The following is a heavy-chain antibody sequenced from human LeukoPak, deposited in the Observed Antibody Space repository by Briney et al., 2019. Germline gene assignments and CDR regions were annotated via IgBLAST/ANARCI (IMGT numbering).Heavy chain of an antibody. Sequence: GGSLRLSCAASGFAFSNYAMSWVRQAPGKGLEWVSGITATGVNTFYADSVRGRFTLSRDNAKNSLYLQMNSLRAEDTAVYYCAREGTVTTGYGMDVWGQGTTVTVSS. J-gene: IGHJ6*02. CDR1: GFAFSNYA. D-gene: IGHD4-17*01. V-gene: IGHV3-23*01. CDR3: AREGTVTTGYGMDV. CDR2: ITATGVNT.